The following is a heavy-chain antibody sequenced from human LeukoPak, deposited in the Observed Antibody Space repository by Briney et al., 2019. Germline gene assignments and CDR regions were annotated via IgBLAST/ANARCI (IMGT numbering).Heavy chain of an antibody. D-gene: IGHD3-3*01. J-gene: IGHJ4*02. CDR2: IYTSGST. Sequence: SETLSLTCTVSGGSISSGNYHWSWIRQPAGKGLEWIGHIYTSGSTNYNPSLKSRVTISVDTSKNQFSLKLSSVTAADTAVCYCAREGYDSLWGQGTLVTVSS. V-gene: IGHV4-61*09. CDR1: GGSISSGNYH. CDR3: AREGYDSL.